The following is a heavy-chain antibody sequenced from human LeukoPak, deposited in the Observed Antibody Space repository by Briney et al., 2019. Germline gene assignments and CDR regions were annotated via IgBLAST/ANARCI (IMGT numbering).Heavy chain of an antibody. CDR3: AKPGSFWNHDY. CDR1: GFTFSSYA. J-gene: IGHJ4*02. CDR2: ISYDGSNK. V-gene: IGHV3-30-3*02. Sequence: PGGSLRLSCAASGFTFSSYAMHWVRQAPGKGLEWVAVISYDGSNKYYADSVKGRFTISRDNSKNTLYLQMNSLRAEDTAVYYCAKPGSFWNHDYWGQGTLVTVSS. D-gene: IGHD1-1*01.